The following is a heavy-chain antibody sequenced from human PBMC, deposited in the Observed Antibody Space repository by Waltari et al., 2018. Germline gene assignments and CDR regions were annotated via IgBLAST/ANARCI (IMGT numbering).Heavy chain of an antibody. D-gene: IGHD2-21*01. CDR1: GFIFSRYG. CDR3: ARDRLPDHYLYYYMDV. Sequence: QLVESGGAVVPPGGSLSLSCAASGFIFSRYGILWVRQAPGKGLEWVAYVQYDGTTEYYGDSVRGRFTISRDNPENTVYLQMTSLRPDDTAIYYCARDRLPDHYLYYYMDVWGKGTAVTISS. V-gene: IGHV3-30*02. CDR2: VQYDGTTE. J-gene: IGHJ6*03.